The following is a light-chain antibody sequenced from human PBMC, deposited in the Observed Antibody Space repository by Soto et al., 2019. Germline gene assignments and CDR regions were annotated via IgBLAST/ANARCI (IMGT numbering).Light chain of an antibody. CDR3: QLYGSSLI. CDR1: QTVSACN. Sequence: EIVLTQSPGTLSFSAGERATLSCRASQTVSACNIVWYQQRPGQAPRLLISGASTRATGFPVRFSGSGCGTYFTLTISILEAEDFAVYYCQLYGSSLIFGRGTKVEIK. CDR2: GAS. J-gene: IGKJ4*01. V-gene: IGKV3-20*01.